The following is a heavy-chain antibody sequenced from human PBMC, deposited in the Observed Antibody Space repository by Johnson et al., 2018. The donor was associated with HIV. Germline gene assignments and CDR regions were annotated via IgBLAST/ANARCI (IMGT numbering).Heavy chain of an antibody. J-gene: IGHJ3*02. CDR3: ARAINDAFDI. CDR1: GFTFSNYA. Sequence: QVQLVESGGGVVQPGRSLRLSCPASGFTFSNYAMHWVRQAPGKGLEWVAVISYDGSNKYYADSVKGRFTISRDNSKNTLYLQMNSLRAEDTAVYFCARAINDAFDIWGQWTMVTVSP. CDR2: ISYDGSNK. V-gene: IGHV3-30-3*01.